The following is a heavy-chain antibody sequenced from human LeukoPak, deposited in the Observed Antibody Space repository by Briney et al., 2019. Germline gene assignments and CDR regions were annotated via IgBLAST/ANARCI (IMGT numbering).Heavy chain of an antibody. CDR1: GFTFSDYS. Sequence: GGSLRLSCTASGFTFSDYSMSWFRQAPGKGLEWVGFIRSKAYGGTTEYAASVKGRFSTSRDDSKSIAYLQMNSLKDEDTAVYFCTRDRGTNVAVADSWGQGTLVTVSS. CDR3: TRDRGTNVAVADS. V-gene: IGHV3-49*03. J-gene: IGHJ4*02. CDR2: IRSKAYGGTT. D-gene: IGHD6-19*01.